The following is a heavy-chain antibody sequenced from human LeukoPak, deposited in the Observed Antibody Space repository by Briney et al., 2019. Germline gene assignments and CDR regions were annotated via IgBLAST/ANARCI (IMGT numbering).Heavy chain of an antibody. V-gene: IGHV3-21*01. CDR2: ISSSSSSYI. D-gene: IGHD2-2*01. CDR1: GFTFSSYS. Sequence: PGGSLRLSCAASGFTFSSYSMNWVRQAPGMGLEWVSSISSSSSSYIYYADSVKGRFTISRDNAKNSLYLQMNSLRAEDTAVYYCARGDCSSTSCQGAYGMDVWGQGTTVTVSS. CDR3: ARGDCSSTSCQGAYGMDV. J-gene: IGHJ6*02.